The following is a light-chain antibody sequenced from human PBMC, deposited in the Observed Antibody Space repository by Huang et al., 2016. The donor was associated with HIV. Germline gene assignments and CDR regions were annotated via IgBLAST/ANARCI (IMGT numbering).Light chain of an antibody. CDR1: QSIINY. V-gene: IGKV1-39*01. CDR3: QQSYNTPPT. CDR2: GAS. Sequence: DIQMTQSPASLSASVGDRVTITCRATQSIINYVNWYQQKPGKAPTLLIYGASTLQSGVPSRFSGSGSGTDFTLTISSLQPEDFTTYYCQQSYNTPPTFGQGTKVEI. J-gene: IGKJ1*01.